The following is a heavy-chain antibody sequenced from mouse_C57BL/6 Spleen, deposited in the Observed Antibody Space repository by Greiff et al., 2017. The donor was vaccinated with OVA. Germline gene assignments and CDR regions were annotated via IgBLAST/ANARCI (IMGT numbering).Heavy chain of an antibody. V-gene: IGHV1-69*01. D-gene: IGHD1-1*01. CDR2: IDPSDSYT. CDR1: GYTFTIYW. Sequence: QVQLQQPGAELVMPGASVKLSCKASGYTFTIYWMHWVKQRPGQGLEWIGDIDPSDSYTNYNQKFKGKSTLTVDKSSSTAYMQLSSLTSDDSAVSYCARYGPYFDYWGQGTTLTVSS. CDR3: ARYGPYFDY. J-gene: IGHJ2*01.